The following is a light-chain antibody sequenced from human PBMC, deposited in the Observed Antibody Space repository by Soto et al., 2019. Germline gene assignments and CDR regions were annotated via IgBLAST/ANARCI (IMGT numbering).Light chain of an antibody. CDR2: WAS. J-gene: IGKJ1*01. CDR3: QQYYTGRT. V-gene: IGKV4-1*01. CDR1: QSVLSSSNNKNY. Sequence: DIVMTQSPDSLAVSLGERATINCKSSQSVLSSSNNKNYLAWYQQKPGQPPKLLIYWASTRESGVPDRFTGSGSGSDFTLTISSLQAEDVAVYYCQQYYTGRTFGQGTKVEIK.